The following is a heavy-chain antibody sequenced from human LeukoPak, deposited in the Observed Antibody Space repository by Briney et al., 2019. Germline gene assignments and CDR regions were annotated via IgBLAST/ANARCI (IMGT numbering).Heavy chain of an antibody. Sequence: SETLSLTCAVYGGSFSGYYWSWIRQPPGKGLEWIGEINHSGSTNYNPSLKSRVTISVDTSKNQFSLKLSSVTAADTAVYYCVVAATPRDYYYYMDVWGEGTTVTVSS. CDR3: VVAATPRDYYYYMDV. CDR2: INHSGST. D-gene: IGHD2-15*01. V-gene: IGHV4-34*01. CDR1: GGSFSGYY. J-gene: IGHJ6*03.